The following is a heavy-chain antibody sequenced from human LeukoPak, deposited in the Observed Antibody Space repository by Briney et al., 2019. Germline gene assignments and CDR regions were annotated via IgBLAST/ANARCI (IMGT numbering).Heavy chain of an antibody. J-gene: IGHJ2*01. CDR3: ARGYSSGYWYFDL. CDR1: GGSISSSSYY. CDR2: IYASGST. Sequence: SETLSLTCTVSGGSISSSSYYWSWIRQPAGKGLEWIGRIYASGSTNHNPSLKSRVTISIDTSKNQFSLKLSSVTAADTAVYYCARGYSSGYWYFDLWGRGTLVTVSS. V-gene: IGHV4-61*02. D-gene: IGHD5-18*01.